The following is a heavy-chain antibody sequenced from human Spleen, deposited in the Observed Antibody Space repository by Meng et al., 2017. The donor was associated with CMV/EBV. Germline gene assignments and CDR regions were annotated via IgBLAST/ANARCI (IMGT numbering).Heavy chain of an antibody. J-gene: IGHJ3*02. CDR3: ARKTGGGVVPAAIFLDPFDI. V-gene: IGHV4-59*12. D-gene: IGHD2-2*01. CDR2: IYYSGST. Sequence: SETLSLTCTVSGGSISSYYWSWIRQPPGKGLEWIGSIYYSGSTYYNPSLKSRVTISVDTSKNQFSLKLSSVTAADTAIYYCARKTGGGVVPAAIFLDPFDIWGQGTMVTVSS. CDR1: GGSISSYY.